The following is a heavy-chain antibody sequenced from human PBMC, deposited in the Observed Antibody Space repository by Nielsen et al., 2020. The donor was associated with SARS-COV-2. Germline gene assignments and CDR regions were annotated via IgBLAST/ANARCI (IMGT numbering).Heavy chain of an antibody. CDR1: GGSISSYY. J-gene: IGHJ5*02. V-gene: IGHV4-59*08. CDR3: ARHHYVTLFGVVIIGWFDP. D-gene: IGHD3-3*01. CDR2: IYYSGST. Sequence: SETLSLTCTVSGGSISSYYWSWIRQPPGKGLEWIGYIYYSGSTNYNPSLKSRVTISVDTSKNQFSLKLSSVTAADTAVYYCARHHYVTLFGVVIIGWFDPWGQGTLVTVSS.